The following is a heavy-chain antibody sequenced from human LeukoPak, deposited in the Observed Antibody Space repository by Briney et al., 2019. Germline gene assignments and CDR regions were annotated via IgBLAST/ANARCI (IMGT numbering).Heavy chain of an antibody. V-gene: IGHV4-31*03. CDR1: GGSISSGGYY. Sequence: SQTLSLTCTVSGGSISSGGYYWSWIRQHPGKGLEWIGYIYYSGSTYYNPSLKSRVTISVDTSKNQFSLKLSSVTAADTAVYYCAREDSSSWYNWFDPWGQGTLVTVSS. J-gene: IGHJ5*02. CDR2: IYYSGST. CDR3: AREDSSSWYNWFDP. D-gene: IGHD6-13*01.